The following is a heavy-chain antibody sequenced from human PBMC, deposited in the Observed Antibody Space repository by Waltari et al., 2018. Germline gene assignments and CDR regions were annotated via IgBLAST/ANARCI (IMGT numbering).Heavy chain of an antibody. CDR2: ISGSGGRT. CDR3: AKNRHYDYTNDAFDI. Sequence: EVQLLESGVGLVQPGGSLRLSCAASGFSFSIYVMPWVREAPVKGLEWVSTISGSGGRTYSADSVKGRFTISRDNGKNMLHLQMKSLRAEDTAVYYCAKNRHYDYTNDAFDIWGQGTMVTVSS. J-gene: IGHJ3*02. D-gene: IGHD3-16*01. CDR1: GFSFSIYV. V-gene: IGHV3-23*01.